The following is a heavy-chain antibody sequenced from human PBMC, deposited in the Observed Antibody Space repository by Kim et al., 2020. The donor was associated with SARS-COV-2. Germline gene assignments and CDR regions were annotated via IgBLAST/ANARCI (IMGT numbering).Heavy chain of an antibody. CDR2: ISSNGGST. D-gene: IGHD5-18*01. J-gene: IGHJ6*02. Sequence: GGSLRLSCSASGFTFSSYAMHWVRQAPGKGLEYVSAISSNGGSTYYADSVKGRFTISRDNSKNTLYLQMSSLRAEDTAVYYCVKDGYSYGLRVVYYYYYYGMDVWGQGTTVTVSS. CDR1: GFTFSSYA. V-gene: IGHV3-64D*06. CDR3: VKDGYSYGLRVVYYYYYYGMDV.